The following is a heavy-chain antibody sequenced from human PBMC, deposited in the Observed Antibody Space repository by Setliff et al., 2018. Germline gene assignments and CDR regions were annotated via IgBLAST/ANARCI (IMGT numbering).Heavy chain of an antibody. V-gene: IGHV4-59*01. D-gene: IGHD3-10*01. J-gene: IGHJ4*02. CDR1: GCSIGSYY. Sequence: ETLSLTCTVSGCSIGSYYWSWIRQPPGKGLEWIGYIYYSGSTNYNPSLKSRVTISVDTSKNQFSMKMSSVTAADTAVYYCARESYYGSGYNYWGQGTLVTV. CDR2: IYYSGST. CDR3: ARESYYGSGYNY.